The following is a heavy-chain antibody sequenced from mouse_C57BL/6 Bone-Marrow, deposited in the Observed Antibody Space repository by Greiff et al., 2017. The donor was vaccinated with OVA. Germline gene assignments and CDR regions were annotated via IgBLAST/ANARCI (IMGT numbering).Heavy chain of an antibody. CDR1: GFTFSDYY. D-gene: IGHD4-1*01. CDR3: ATGTLFAY. J-gene: IGHJ3*01. Sequence: ESGGGLVQPGGSLKLSCAASGFTFSDYYMYWVRQTPEKRLEWVAYISNGGGSTYYPDTVKGRFTISRDNAKNTLYLQMSRLKSEDTAMYYCATGTLFAYWGQGTLVTVSA. CDR2: ISNGGGST. V-gene: IGHV5-12*01.